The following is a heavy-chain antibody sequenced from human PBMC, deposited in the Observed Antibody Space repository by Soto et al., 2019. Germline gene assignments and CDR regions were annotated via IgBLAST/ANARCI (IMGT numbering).Heavy chain of an antibody. J-gene: IGHJ3*02. Sequence: PSETLSLTCTVSGGSISSSSYYWGWIRQPPGKGLEWIGNIYYSGSTYYNTSLKSRVTISVDTSKNQFSMKLSSVTAADTAVYYCASLLGYCSSTSCYFSAFDIWGQGTMVTVSS. D-gene: IGHD2-2*01. CDR2: IYYSGST. V-gene: IGHV4-39*01. CDR3: ASLLGYCSSTSCYFSAFDI. CDR1: GGSISSSSYY.